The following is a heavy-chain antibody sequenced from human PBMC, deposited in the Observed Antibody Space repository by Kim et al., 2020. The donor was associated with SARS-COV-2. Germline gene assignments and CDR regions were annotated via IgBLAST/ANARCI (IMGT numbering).Heavy chain of an antibody. Sequence: GGSLRLSCAASGFTFSSYAMHWVRQAPGKGLEWVAVISYDGSNKYYADSVKGRFTISRDNSKNTLYLQMNSLRAEDTAVYYCASDGGVAGDRNYWGQGTLVTVSS. D-gene: IGHD6-19*01. CDR1: GFTFSSYA. CDR3: ASDGGVAGDRNY. J-gene: IGHJ4*02. CDR2: ISYDGSNK. V-gene: IGHV3-30-3*01.